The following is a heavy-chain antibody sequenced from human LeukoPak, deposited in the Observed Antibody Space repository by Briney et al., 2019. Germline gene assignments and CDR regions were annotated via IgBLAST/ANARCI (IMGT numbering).Heavy chain of an antibody. CDR2: IIPILGIA. CDR3: ATARPLVGATSPYDY. D-gene: IGHD1-26*01. V-gene: IGHV1-69*04. J-gene: IGHJ4*02. Sequence: GSSVKVSCKASGGTFSSYASSWVRQAPGQGLEWMGRIIPILGIAIYAQKFQGRVTMTEDTSTDTAYMELSSLRSEDTAVYYCATARPLVGATSPYDYWGQGTLVTDSS. CDR1: GGTFSSYA.